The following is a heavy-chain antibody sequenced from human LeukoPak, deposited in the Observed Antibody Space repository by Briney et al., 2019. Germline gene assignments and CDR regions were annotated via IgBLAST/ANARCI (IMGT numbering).Heavy chain of an antibody. V-gene: IGHV3-30*18. CDR2: ISYDGSNK. D-gene: IGHD3-10*01. CDR1: GFTFSSYG. J-gene: IGHJ4*02. CDR3: AKDLGAFVVRGVISIDY. Sequence: GGSLRLSCAASGFTFSSYGMHWVRQAPGKGLEWVAVISYDGSNKYYADSVKGRFTISRDNSKNTLYLQMNSLRAEDTAVYYCAKDLGAFVVRGVISIDYWGQGTLVTVSS.